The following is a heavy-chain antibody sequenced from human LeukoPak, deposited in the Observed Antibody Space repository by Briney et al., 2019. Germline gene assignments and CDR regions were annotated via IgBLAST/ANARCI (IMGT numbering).Heavy chain of an antibody. CDR3: ARVTGYMIEDYFDY. D-gene: IGHD3-22*01. CDR2: IYYSGST. Sequence: SETLSLTCTVSGGSFISSSYYWGWVRQPPGKGLEWIGSIYYSGSTNCNPSLKSRVTISVDTSKNQFSLRLSSVTAADTAVYYCARVTGYMIEDYFDYWGQGTLVTVSS. CDR1: GGSFISSSYY. J-gene: IGHJ4*02. V-gene: IGHV4-39*07.